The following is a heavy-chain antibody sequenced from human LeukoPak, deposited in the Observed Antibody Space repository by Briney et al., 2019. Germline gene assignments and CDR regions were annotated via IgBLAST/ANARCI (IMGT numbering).Heavy chain of an antibody. Sequence: SETLSLTCSVSGGSISSYYWSWVRQPAGKGLEWIGRIYTSGSNNYNPSLKSRVTMSVDTSKNQFSLKLSSVTAADTAVYYCARDNEVAARSFDYWGQGALVTVSS. CDR3: ARDNEVAARSFDY. D-gene: IGHD6-6*01. J-gene: IGHJ4*02. CDR2: IYTSGSN. V-gene: IGHV4-4*07. CDR1: GGSISSYY.